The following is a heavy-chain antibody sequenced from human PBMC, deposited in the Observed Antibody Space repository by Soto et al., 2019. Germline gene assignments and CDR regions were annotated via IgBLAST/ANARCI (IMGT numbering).Heavy chain of an antibody. V-gene: IGHV1-69*06. Sequence: SVKVSCKASGGTFSSYAISWVRQAPGQGLEWMGGIIPIFGTANYAQKFQGRVTITADKSTSTAYMELSSLRSEDTAVYYCARSPPLDFWSGYFDYWGQGTLVTVST. CDR3: ARSPPLDFWSGYFDY. CDR2: IIPIFGTA. CDR1: GGTFSSYA. D-gene: IGHD3-3*01. J-gene: IGHJ4*02.